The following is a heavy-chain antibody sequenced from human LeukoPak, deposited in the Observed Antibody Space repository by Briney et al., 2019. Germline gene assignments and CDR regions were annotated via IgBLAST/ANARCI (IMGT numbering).Heavy chain of an antibody. J-gene: IGHJ4*02. CDR3: ARHGGSWTFDY. V-gene: IGHV4-59*08. D-gene: IGHD6-13*01. Sequence: SETLSLTCTVSGGSISSYYWSWVRQTPGKGLEWIAYISDTGGPDYNPSFKSRVTMSVDTSKNQFSLKLSSVTAADTAVYFCARHGGSWTFDYWGQGTLVTVSS. CDR2: ISDTGGP. CDR1: GGSISSYY.